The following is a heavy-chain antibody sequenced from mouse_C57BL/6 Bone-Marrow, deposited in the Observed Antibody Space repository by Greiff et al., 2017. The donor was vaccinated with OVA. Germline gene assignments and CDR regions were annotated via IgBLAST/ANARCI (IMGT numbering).Heavy chain of an antibody. Sequence: VQLQQSVAELVRPGASVKLSCTASGFTIKNTYMHWVKQRPEQGLEWIGRIDPANGSTKSAPKFQGKATITADTSSNTAYLQLSSLTSEDTAIYYCARGGSSYDWYFDVGGTGTTVTVAS. CDR2: IDPANGST. J-gene: IGHJ1*03. D-gene: IGHD1-1*01. CDR3: ARGGSSYDWYFDV. CDR1: GFTIKNTY. V-gene: IGHV14-3*01.